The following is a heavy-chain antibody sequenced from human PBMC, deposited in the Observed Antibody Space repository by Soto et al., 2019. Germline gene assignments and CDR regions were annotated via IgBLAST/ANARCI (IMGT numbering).Heavy chain of an antibody. CDR1: GGAISSSSW. Sequence: SDTLSRTFADSGGAISSSSWRSWVRQPPGKGLEWIGDFYHSGSTNYNPSLKIRVTISVDKSKNQFSLKLSSVTAADTAVYYCASVRGGYYYAMDVWGQGTTVT. J-gene: IGHJ6*02. V-gene: IGHV4-4*02. D-gene: IGHD3-10*02. CDR3: ASVRGGYYYAMDV. CDR2: FYHSGST.